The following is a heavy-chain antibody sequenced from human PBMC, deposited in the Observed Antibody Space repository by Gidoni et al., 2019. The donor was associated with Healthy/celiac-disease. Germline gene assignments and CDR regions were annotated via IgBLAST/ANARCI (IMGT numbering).Heavy chain of an antibody. CDR2: IYTSGST. Sequence: QVQLQESGPGLVKPSQTLSLTCTVSGGSISSGSYYWSWIRQPAGKGLEWIGRIYTSGSTNYNPSLKSRVTISVDTSKNQFSLKLSSVTAADTAVYYCARSPSWNYYYYGMDVWGQGTTVTVSS. V-gene: IGHV4-61*02. J-gene: IGHJ6*02. D-gene: IGHD5-12*01. CDR1: GGSISSGSYY. CDR3: ARSPSWNYYYYGMDV.